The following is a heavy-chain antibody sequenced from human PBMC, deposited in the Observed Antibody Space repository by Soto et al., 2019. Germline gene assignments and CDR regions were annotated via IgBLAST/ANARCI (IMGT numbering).Heavy chain of an antibody. CDR3: AIEYYYDSSGYYFGAFDI. J-gene: IGHJ3*02. D-gene: IGHD3-22*01. V-gene: IGHV1-69*13. Sequence: SVKVSCKASGGTFSSYAISWVRQAPGQGLEWMGGIIPIFGTANYAQKFQGRVTITADESTSTAYMELSSLRSEDTAVYYCAIEYYYDSSGYYFGAFDIWGQGTMVTVSS. CDR1: GGTFSSYA. CDR2: IIPIFGTA.